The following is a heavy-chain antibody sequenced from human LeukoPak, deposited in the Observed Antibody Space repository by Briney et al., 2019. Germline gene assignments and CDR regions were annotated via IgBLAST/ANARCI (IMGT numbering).Heavy chain of an antibody. D-gene: IGHD5-18*01. CDR2: ISSSTI. CDR1: GFTFSSYS. J-gene: IGHJ4*02. V-gene: IGHV3-48*01. Sequence: GGSLRLSCAASGFTFSSYSMNWVRQAPGKGLEWVSYISSSTIYYADSVKGRFTISRDNSKNTLYLQMNSLRAEDTAVYYCAKPSTAMVYWGQGTLVTVSS. CDR3: AKPSTAMVY.